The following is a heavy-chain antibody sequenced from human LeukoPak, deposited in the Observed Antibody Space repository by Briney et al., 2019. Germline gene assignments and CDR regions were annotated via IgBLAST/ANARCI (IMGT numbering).Heavy chain of an antibody. Sequence: PGRSLRLSCAASGFTFSSYAMHWVRQAPGKGLEWVAVISYDGSNKYYADSVKGRFTISRDNSKNTLYLQMNSLRAEDTAVYYCAREMGLDYDFSCVRVCAFDIWGQGTMVTVSS. D-gene: IGHD3-3*01. CDR3: AREMGLDYDFSCVRVCAFDI. V-gene: IGHV3-30-3*01. CDR2: ISYDGSNK. CDR1: GFTFSSYA. J-gene: IGHJ3*02.